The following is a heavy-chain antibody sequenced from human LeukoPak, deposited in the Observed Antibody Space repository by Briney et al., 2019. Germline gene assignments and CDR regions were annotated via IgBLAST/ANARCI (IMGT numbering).Heavy chain of an antibody. D-gene: IGHD1-26*01. CDR2: ISSSSSYI. J-gene: IGHJ4*02. CDR1: GFTFSSYS. V-gene: IGHV3-21*01. CDR3: ARDSGWEQGGFDY. Sequence: GGSLRLSCAASGFTFSSYSMNWVRQAPGKGLEWVSSISSSSSYIYYADSVKGRFTISRDNAKNSLYPQMNSLKAEDTAVYYCARDSGWEQGGFDYWGQGTLVTVSS.